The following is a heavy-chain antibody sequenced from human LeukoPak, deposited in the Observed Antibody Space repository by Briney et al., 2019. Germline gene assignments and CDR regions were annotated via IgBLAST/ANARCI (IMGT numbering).Heavy chain of an antibody. V-gene: IGHV3-23*01. CDR2: ISGSGGST. J-gene: IGHJ4*02. CDR1: GFTFSSYG. D-gene: IGHD6-19*01. CDR3: AKVSTSSGWHFDY. Sequence: GGSLRLSCAASGFTFSSYGMSWVRQAPGKGLEWVSAISGSGGSTYYADSVKGRFTISRDNSKNTLYLQMNSLRAEDTAVYYCAKVSTSSGWHFDYWGQGTLVTVSS.